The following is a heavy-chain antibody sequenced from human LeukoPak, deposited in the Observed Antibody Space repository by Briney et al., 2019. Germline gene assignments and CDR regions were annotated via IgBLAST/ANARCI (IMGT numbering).Heavy chain of an antibody. CDR1: GYTLTELS. J-gene: IGHJ4*02. CDR2: IIPIFGTA. D-gene: IGHD5-18*01. V-gene: IGHV1-69*05. CDR3: ARESQYSYGSDY. Sequence: GASVKVSCKVSGYTLTELSMHWVRQAPGKGLEWMGRIIPIFGTANYAQKFQGRVTITTDESTSTAYMELSSLRSEDTAVYYCARESQYSYGSDYWGQGTLVTVSS.